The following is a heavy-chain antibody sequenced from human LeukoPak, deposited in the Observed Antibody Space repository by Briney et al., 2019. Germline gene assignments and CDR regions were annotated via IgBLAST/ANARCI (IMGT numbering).Heavy chain of an antibody. CDR2: INTNTGNP. CDR1: GYTFTIYA. CDR3: ARGPFNYYGSGSSVYYYGMDV. Sequence: ASVKVSFTASGYTFTIYAMNWVRQAPGQGLEWMGWINTNTGNPTYAQGFTGRFVFSLDTSVSMAYLQISSLKAEDTAVYYCARGPFNYYGSGSSVYYYGMDVWGQGTTVTVSS. V-gene: IGHV7-4-1*04. J-gene: IGHJ6*02. D-gene: IGHD3-10*01.